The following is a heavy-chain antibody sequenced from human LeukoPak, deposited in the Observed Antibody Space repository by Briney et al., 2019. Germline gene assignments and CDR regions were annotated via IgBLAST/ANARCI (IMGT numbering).Heavy chain of an antibody. D-gene: IGHD3-22*01. CDR2: ISVRSDNT. Sequence: PGGSLRLSCATSGFTFSTYAMNWVRQAPGKGLEWVSSISVRSDNTNYADSVKGRFTISRDNAKNSLYLQMNSLRAEDTAVYYCARDPPYYYDHDDYWGQGTLVTVSS. CDR3: ARDPPYYYDHDDY. CDR1: GFTFSTYA. J-gene: IGHJ4*02. V-gene: IGHV3-21*01.